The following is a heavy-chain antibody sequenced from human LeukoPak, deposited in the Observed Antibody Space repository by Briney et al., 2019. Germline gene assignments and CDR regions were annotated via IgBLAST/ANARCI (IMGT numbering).Heavy chain of an antibody. D-gene: IGHD6-13*01. CDR3: ARDVAAAGSAFDF. CDR1: GYTFINYY. J-gene: IGHJ3*01. CDR2: INPSGGSP. V-gene: IGHV1-46*01. Sequence: ASVKVSCKSSGYTFINYYIHWVRQAPGQGLEWMGIINPSGGSPTYAQKFQGRVTMTSDMSTSTVYMELSSLGSEDTAVYYCARDVAAAGSAFDFWGRGTMVTVSS.